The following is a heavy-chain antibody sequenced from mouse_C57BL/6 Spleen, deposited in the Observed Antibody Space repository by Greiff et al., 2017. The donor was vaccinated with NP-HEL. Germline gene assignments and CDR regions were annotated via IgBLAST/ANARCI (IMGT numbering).Heavy chain of an antibody. CDR1: GFNIKDDY. D-gene: IGHD1-1*01. V-gene: IGHV14-4*01. CDR2: IDPENGDT. CDR3: TTGTTVVPLY. J-gene: IGHJ2*01. Sequence: VQLQQSGAELVRPGASVKLSCTASGFNIKDDYMHWVKQRPEQGLEWIGWIDPENGDTEYASKFQGKATITADTSSNTAYLQLSRLTSEDTAVYYCTTGTTVVPLYWGQGTTLTVSS.